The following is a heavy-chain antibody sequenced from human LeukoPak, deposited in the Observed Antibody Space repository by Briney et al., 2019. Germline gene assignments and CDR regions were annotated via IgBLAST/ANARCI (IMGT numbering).Heavy chain of an antibody. V-gene: IGHV4-61*02. CDR1: GGSIGSGSYY. J-gene: IGHJ4*02. Sequence: PSETLSLTCTVSGGSIGSGSYYWSWIRQPAGKGLEWIGRIYTSGSTNYNPSLKSRVTMSVDTSKNQFSLKLSSVTAADTAVYYCARSPRYSGSFDYWGQGTLVTVSS. D-gene: IGHD1-26*01. CDR3: ARSPRYSGSFDY. CDR2: IYTSGST.